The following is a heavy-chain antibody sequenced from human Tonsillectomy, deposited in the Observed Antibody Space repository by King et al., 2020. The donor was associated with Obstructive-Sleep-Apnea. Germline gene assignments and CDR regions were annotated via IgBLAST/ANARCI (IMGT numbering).Heavy chain of an antibody. V-gene: IGHV4-34*01. CDR1: GGSFSGYY. CDR3: ARGPLLGDY. D-gene: IGHD2-21*01. CDR2: INQSGRH. J-gene: IGHJ4*02. Sequence: VQLQQWGAGLLKPSETLSLTCAVYGGSFSGYYWSWIRQPPGKGLEGIGEINQSGRHNYNPTLKSRVTISVDTSKNPFSLKLSSLTAADTAVYYCARGPLLGDYWGQGTLVTVSS.